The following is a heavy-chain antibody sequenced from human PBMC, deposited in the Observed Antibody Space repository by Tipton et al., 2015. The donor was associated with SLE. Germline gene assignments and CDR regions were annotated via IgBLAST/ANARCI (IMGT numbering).Heavy chain of an antibody. D-gene: IGHD2/OR15-2a*01. CDR3: ARGVMWTGLGGS. V-gene: IGHV4-34*01. CDR1: GGSFSGYY. CDR2: VNDSGST. J-gene: IGHJ5*02. Sequence: LRPSCAVYGGSFSGYYWSWIRQPPGKGLEWIGEVNDSGSTIYNPSLQSRVTISADTSKSQFSLRLTSVTAADTSVYYCARGVMWTGLGGSWGQGTLVTVSS.